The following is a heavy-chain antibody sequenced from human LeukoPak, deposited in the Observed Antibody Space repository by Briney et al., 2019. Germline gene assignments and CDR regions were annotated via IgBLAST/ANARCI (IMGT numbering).Heavy chain of an antibody. V-gene: IGHV1-8*01. CDR3: ARVFSGSSGWYPHDAFDI. D-gene: IGHD6-13*01. CDR1: GYTFTSYD. Sequence: ASVKVSCKASGYTFTSYDINWVRQATGQGLEWMGWMNPNSGNTGYAQKFQGRVTMTRNTSISTAYMELSSLRSEDTAVYYCARVFSGSSGWYPHDAFDIWGQGTMVTVSS. J-gene: IGHJ3*02. CDR2: MNPNSGNT.